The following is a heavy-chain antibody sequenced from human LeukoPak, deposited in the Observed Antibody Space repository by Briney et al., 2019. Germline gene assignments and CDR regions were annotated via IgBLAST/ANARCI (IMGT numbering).Heavy chain of an antibody. CDR3: AANSYFDY. J-gene: IGHJ4*02. D-gene: IGHD4-23*01. CDR2: IKQDGSEK. V-gene: IGHV3-7*01. Sequence: GGSLRLSCAASGFTFSGYWISWDRQAPGKGLEWVANIKQDGSEKNYVDSVKGRFTISRDNAKNSLYLQMNSLRAEDTAVYYCAANSYFDYWGQGTLVTVSS. CDR1: GFTFSGYW.